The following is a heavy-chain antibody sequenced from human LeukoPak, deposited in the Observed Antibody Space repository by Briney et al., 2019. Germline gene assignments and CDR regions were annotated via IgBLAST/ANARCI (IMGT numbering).Heavy chain of an antibody. V-gene: IGHV4-39*07. J-gene: IGHJ4*02. CDR1: GGSISSSSYY. CDR2: IYYSGST. D-gene: IGHD4-17*01. Sequence: SETLSLTCTVSGGSISSSSYYWGWIRQPPGKGLEWIGSIYYSGSTYYNPSLKSRVTISVDTSKNQFSLKLSSVTAADTAVYYCASGVRNGDSPYWGQGTLVTVSS. CDR3: ASGVRNGDSPY.